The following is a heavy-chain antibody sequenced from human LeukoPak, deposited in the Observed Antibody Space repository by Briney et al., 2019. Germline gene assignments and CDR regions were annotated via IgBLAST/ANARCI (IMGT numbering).Heavy chain of an antibody. CDR3: ARLHTVTHPYYFDY. V-gene: IGHV1-46*01. J-gene: IGHJ4*02. CDR1: GYTFTSYY. D-gene: IGHD4-17*01. Sequence: ASVTVSCKAPGYTFTSYYMHWVRQAPGQGLEWMGIINPSGGSTSYAQKFQGRVTMTRDMSTSTVYMELSSLRSEDTAVYYCARLHTVTHPYYFDYWGQGTLVTVSS. CDR2: INPSGGST.